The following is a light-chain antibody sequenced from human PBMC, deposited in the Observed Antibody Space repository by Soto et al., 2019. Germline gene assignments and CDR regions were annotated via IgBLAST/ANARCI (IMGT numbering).Light chain of an antibody. J-gene: IGKJ2*01. CDR3: QQSYSTPRT. V-gene: IGKV1-39*01. CDR2: AAS. Sequence: DIQMTQSPSSLSASVGDRVTITCRASQSISSYLNWYQQKPGKAPKLLIYAASSLQSGVPSRFSGSGSGTDFTLTISSLQPEDFATYECQQSYSTPRTFGQGTMLEIK. CDR1: QSISSY.